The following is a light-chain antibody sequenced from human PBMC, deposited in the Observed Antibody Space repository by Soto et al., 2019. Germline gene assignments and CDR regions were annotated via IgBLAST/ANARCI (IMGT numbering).Light chain of an antibody. Sequence: QSALTQPASVSASPGQSITISCTGTNSDVGAYNFVSWYQLHPDKAPKLIIYDVSNRPSGVSNRFSGPKSGNTASLTISGLQAEDEADYYCSSYADSNTPYWMFGGGTKLTVL. CDR1: NSDVGAYNF. V-gene: IGLV2-14*01. CDR3: SSYADSNTPYWM. CDR2: DVS. J-gene: IGLJ3*02.